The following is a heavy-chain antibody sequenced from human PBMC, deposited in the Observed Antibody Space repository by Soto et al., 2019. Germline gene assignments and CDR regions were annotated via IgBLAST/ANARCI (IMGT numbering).Heavy chain of an antibody. J-gene: IGHJ2*01. D-gene: IGHD3-22*01. CDR2: IYYSGST. CDR3: ARGISYYDSSGYYYADWYFDL. V-gene: IGHV4-59*01. CDR1: GGSISSYY. Sequence: QVQLQESGPGLVKPSETLSLTCTVSGGSISSYYWSWIRQPPGKGLEWIGYIYYSGSTNYNPSLKSRVTISVDTSKNQCSLKLSSVTAADTAVYYCARGISYYDSSGYYYADWYFDLWGRGTLVTVSS.